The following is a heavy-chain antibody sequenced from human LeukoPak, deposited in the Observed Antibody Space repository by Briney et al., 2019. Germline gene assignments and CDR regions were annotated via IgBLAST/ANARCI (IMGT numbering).Heavy chain of an antibody. J-gene: IGHJ4*02. Sequence: GGSLRLSCAASGFAFRKYSIHWVRQAPGKGLEYVSGISRDGGTADYANSVKGRFTISRDNSKNTLYLQMGSLRAEDMAVYYCAKDKMAYSTSSWDYWGQGTLVTVSS. V-gene: IGHV3-64*01. D-gene: IGHD6-6*01. CDR3: AKDKMAYSTSSWDY. CDR1: GFAFRKYS. CDR2: ISRDGGTA.